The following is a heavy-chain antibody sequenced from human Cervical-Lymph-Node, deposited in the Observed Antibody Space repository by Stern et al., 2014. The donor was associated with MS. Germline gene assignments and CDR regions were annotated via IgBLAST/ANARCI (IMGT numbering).Heavy chain of an antibody. Sequence: VQLLESGPGLVKPSETLSLTCTVSGGSISRYYWSWIRQPPGKRLEWIGYIYYSGSTNYNPSLKSRVTISVDTSKNQLSLNLRSVTAADTAVYYCARGSTGDYWGQGTLVTVSS. CDR2: IYYSGST. CDR3: ARGSTGDY. D-gene: IGHD4-17*01. J-gene: IGHJ4*02. CDR1: GGSISRYY. V-gene: IGHV4-59*01.